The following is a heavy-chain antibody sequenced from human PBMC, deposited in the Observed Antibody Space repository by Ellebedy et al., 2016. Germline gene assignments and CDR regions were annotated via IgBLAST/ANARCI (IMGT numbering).Heavy chain of an antibody. D-gene: IGHD6-13*01. V-gene: IGHV4-61*01. CDR1: GGSVSSSSYY. Sequence: GSLRLSXTVSGGSVSSSSYYWSWIRQPPGKGLEWIGYIYYTGSTNYNPSLKSRVTISVDTSKNQFSLKLSSVTAADTAVYYCARRYSNLAGGGYYYYGMDVWGQGTTVTVSS. J-gene: IGHJ6*02. CDR3: ARRYSNLAGGGYYYYGMDV. CDR2: IYYTGST.